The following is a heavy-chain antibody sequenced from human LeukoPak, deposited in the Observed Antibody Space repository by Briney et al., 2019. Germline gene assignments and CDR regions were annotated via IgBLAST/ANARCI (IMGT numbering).Heavy chain of an antibody. J-gene: IGHJ5*02. D-gene: IGHD1-26*01. CDR1: GGSISSYY. Sequence: SETLSLTCTVSGGSISSYYWSWIRQPPGKGLEWIGYIYYSGSTNYNPSLKSRVTISVDTSKNQFSLKLSSVTAADTAVYYCARGEVGATWRLSSWFDPWGQGTLVTVSS. V-gene: IGHV4-59*08. CDR3: ARGEVGATWRLSSWFDP. CDR2: IYYSGST.